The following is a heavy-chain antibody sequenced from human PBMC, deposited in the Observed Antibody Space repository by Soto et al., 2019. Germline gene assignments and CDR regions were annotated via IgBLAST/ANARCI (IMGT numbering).Heavy chain of an antibody. V-gene: IGHV3-48*01. D-gene: IGHD7-27*01. CDR2: ISSSSSTI. CDR1: GFTFSTYS. Sequence: GGSLRPSCAASGFTFSTYSMNWVRQAPGKGLEWVSYISSSSSTIFYTDSVKGRFTISRDNSKNTLYLQMNSLRVEDTAVYYCAKGLTGAPYYAMDVWGQGTTVTVSS. CDR3: AKGLTGAPYYAMDV. J-gene: IGHJ6*02.